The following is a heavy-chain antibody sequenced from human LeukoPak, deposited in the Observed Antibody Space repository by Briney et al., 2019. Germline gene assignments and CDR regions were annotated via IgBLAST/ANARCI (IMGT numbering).Heavy chain of an antibody. CDR3: AKSAFRGEYYMDV. Sequence: GASVKVSCKASGYTFTGYYMHWVRQAPGQGLEWMGWINPNSGNTGYAQKFQGRVTMTRNTSISTAFMELSSLRSEDTAVYYCAKSAFRGEYYMDVWGKGTTVTISS. D-gene: IGHD3-10*01. J-gene: IGHJ6*03. CDR1: GYTFTGYY. V-gene: IGHV1-8*02. CDR2: INPNSGNT.